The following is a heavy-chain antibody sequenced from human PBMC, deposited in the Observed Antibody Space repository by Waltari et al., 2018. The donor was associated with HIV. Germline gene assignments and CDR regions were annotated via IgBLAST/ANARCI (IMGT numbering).Heavy chain of an antibody. J-gene: IGHJ3*02. V-gene: IGHV3-66*02. D-gene: IGHD3-22*01. CDR3: ARVPSYYYDSTLVGAFDI. CDR1: GFTVSSNY. Sequence: EVQLVESGGGLVQPGGSLRLSCAASGFTVSSNYMSWVRKAPGKGLEWVSVIYSGGSTYYGDSVKGRFTIARDNSKNTLYLQMNSLRAEDTAVYYCARVPSYYYDSTLVGAFDIWGQGTMVTVSS. CDR2: IYSGGST.